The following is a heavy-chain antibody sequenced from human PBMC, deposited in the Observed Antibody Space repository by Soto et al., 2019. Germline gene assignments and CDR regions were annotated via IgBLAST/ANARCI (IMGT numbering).Heavy chain of an antibody. CDR2: ISWNSGSI. V-gene: IGHV3-9*01. D-gene: IGHD3-16*01. CDR1: GFTFDDYA. CDR3: AKDNDPSGFWGVRYYFDY. Sequence: EVQLVESGGGLVQPGRSLRLSCAASGFTFDDYAMHWVRQAPGKGLEWVSGISWNSGSIGYADSVKGRFTISRDNAKNSLYLQMNSLRAEDTALYCCAKDNDPSGFWGVRYYFDYWGQGTLVTVSS. J-gene: IGHJ4*02.